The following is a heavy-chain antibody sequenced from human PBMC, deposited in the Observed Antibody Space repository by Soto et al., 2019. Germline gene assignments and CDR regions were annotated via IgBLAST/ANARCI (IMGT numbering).Heavy chain of an antibody. CDR2: ISYDGSIK. D-gene: IGHD5-18*01. CDR3: ANSEYSRYKNIDV. CDR1: GFTFRGYG. Sequence: GGSLRLSCAASGFTFRGYGMHWVRQAPGRGLEWVALISYDGSIKYYADSARGRFTISRDNSKNTLYLQMNSLRAEDTAVYYCANSEYSRYKNIDVWGQGTTVTVSS. J-gene: IGHJ6*02. V-gene: IGHV3-30*18.